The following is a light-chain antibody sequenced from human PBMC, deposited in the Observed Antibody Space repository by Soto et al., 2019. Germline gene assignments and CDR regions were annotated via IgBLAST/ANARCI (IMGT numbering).Light chain of an antibody. J-gene: IGKJ4*01. CDR3: QQRINWPLT. V-gene: IGKV3-11*01. CDR1: QSISSH. Sequence: EIVLTQSPATLSLSPGERATLSCMASQSISSHLAWYQQKPGQAPRLLIYGASNSATGIPARFSGSGYGTQFTLTISSLEPEDFAVYYCQQRINWPLTFGGGTKVEIK. CDR2: GAS.